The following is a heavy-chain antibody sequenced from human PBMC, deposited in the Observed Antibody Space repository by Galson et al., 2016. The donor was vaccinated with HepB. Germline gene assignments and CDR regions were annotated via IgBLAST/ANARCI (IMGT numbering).Heavy chain of an antibody. Sequence: SLRLSCAASGFTFNSYNMNWVRRTPGKGLEWISYITTTGGTIYYADSVKGRFTISRDNAKNSLYLQMDSLRGEDTAVYYCARRGILLSASGWGWGMDVWGQGTTVTVSS. CDR1: GFTFNSYN. V-gene: IGHV3-48*04. D-gene: IGHD6-19*01. CDR2: ITTTGGTI. CDR3: ARRGILLSASGWGWGMDV. J-gene: IGHJ6*02.